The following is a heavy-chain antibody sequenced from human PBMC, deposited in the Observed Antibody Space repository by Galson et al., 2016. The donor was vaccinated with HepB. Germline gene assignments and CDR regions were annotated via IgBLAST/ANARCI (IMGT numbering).Heavy chain of an antibody. CDR1: GDSISNDGNY. J-gene: IGHJ4*02. CDR2: IYHSGST. CDR3: ARYFDH. Sequence: TLSLTCTVSGDSISNDGNYWSWTRQHPGKGLEFIGYIYHSGSTYYNPSLRSRVTISVDTSENQFSLKLSSVTAADTAVYYCARYFDHWGQGILSPSPQ. V-gene: IGHV4-31*03.